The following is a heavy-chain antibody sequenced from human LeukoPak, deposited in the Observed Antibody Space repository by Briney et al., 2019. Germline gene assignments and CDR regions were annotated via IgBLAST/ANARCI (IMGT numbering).Heavy chain of an antibody. CDR2: IYTSGST. CDR1: GGSISSGSYY. CDR3: ARDPVYSYGFDP. J-gene: IGHJ5*02. V-gene: IGHV4-61*02. Sequence: PSETLSLTCTVSGGSISSGSYYWSWIRQPAGKGLEWIGRIYTSGSTNYNPSLKSRVTISVDTSKNQFSLKLSSATAADTAVYYCARDPVYSYGFDPWGQGTLVTVSS. D-gene: IGHD5-18*01.